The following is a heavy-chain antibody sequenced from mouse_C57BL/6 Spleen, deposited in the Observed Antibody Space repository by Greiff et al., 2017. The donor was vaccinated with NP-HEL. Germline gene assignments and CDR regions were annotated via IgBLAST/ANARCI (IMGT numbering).Heavy chain of an antibody. CDR1: GYTFTDYE. J-gene: IGHJ2*01. Sequence: LQESGAELVRPGASVTLSCKASGYTFTDYEMHWVKQTPVHGLEWIGAIDPETGGTAYNQKFKGKAILTADKSSSTAYMELRSLTSEDSAVYYCTRRRLLRSHYFDYWGQGTTLTVSS. D-gene: IGHD1-1*01. V-gene: IGHV1-15*01. CDR3: TRRRLLRSHYFDY. CDR2: IDPETGGT.